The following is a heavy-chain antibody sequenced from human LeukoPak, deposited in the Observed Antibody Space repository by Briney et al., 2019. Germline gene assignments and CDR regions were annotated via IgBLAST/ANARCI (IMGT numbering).Heavy chain of an antibody. CDR2: ISGSSSHI. CDR3: ARDLYTRYFDY. Sequence: GGSLRLSCAASGFTFSTYTINWVRQVPGKGLEWVSSISGSSSHIFYADSLKGRFTISRDNAKKSVYLQMNNLKAEDTAVYYCARDLYTRYFDYWGQGTLVTVSS. D-gene: IGHD2-2*02. J-gene: IGHJ4*02. CDR1: GFTFSTYT. V-gene: IGHV3-21*01.